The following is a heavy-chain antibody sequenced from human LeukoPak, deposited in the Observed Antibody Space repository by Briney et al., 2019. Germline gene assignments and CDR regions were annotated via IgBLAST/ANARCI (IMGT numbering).Heavy chain of an antibody. V-gene: IGHV4-39*01. CDR2: IYCSKNT. Sequence: SGTLSLTCTVSGGSLSSSIAYWGWIRQPPGKGLELIGSIYCSKNTYYNPSLKSRVTISADTSKNHFSLTLGSVSATDTAVYYCVSPRGFSYGYFDYWGQGTLVTVPS. J-gene: IGHJ4*02. CDR3: VSPRGFSYGYFDY. D-gene: IGHD5-18*01. CDR1: GGSLSSSIAY.